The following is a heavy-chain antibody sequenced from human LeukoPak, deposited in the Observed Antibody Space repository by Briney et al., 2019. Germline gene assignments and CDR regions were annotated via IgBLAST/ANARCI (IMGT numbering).Heavy chain of an antibody. J-gene: IGHJ4*02. CDR3: ARGFPEGAFDY. CDR2: IYSGGST. V-gene: IGHV3-53*01. D-gene: IGHD3-10*01. Sequence: RTSETLFLTCTVSGGSISSNYMSWVRQAPGKGLEWVSVIYSGGSTYYADSVKGRFTISRDNSKNTLYLQMNSLRAEDTAVYYCARGFPEGAFDYWGQGTLVTVSS. CDR1: GGSISSNY.